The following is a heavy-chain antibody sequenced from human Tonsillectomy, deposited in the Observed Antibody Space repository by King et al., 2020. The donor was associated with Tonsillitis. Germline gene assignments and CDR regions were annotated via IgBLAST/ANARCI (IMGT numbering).Heavy chain of an antibody. V-gene: IGHV1-2*02. D-gene: IGHD4/OR15-4a*01. CDR3: ARDMVEGVVYYYYGMDV. CDR2: INPKSVGT. J-gene: IGHJ6*02. Sequence: QLVQSGAEVKKPGASVKVSCKSSGYTFTGYYIHWVRQAPGQGLEWMGWINPKSVGTNYAQKFQGRVTMTRDTSISTAYMALSSLRSDDTAVYYCARDMVEGVVYYYYGMDVWGQGTTVTVSS. CDR1: GYTFTGYY.